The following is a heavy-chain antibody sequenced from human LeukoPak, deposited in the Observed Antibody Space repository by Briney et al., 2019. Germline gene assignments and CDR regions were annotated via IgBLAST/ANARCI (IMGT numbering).Heavy chain of an antibody. CDR3: AAYNYGLDAFDI. D-gene: IGHD5-18*01. V-gene: IGHV4-4*07. CDR1: GGSISSYY. J-gene: IGHJ3*02. CDR2: IYTSGST. Sequence: SETLSLTCTVSGGSISSYYWGWIRQPAGKGLEWIGRIYTSGSTNYNPSLKSRVTMSVDTSKNQFSLKLSSVTAADTAIYYCAAYNYGLDAFDIWGRGTMVTVSS.